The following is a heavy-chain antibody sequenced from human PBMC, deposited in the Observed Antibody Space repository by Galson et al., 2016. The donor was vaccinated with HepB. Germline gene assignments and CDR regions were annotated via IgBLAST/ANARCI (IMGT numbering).Heavy chain of an antibody. CDR2: ISYDGTIK. D-gene: IGHD3/OR15-3a*01. Sequence: SLRLSCAASGFTFSSHAMHWVRQAPGKGLDWVAFISYDGTIKDYIDSVKGRFTISRDNSKTTLYLQMNCLRIEDTAVYYWAAEIGPKEFDSWGQGTLVTVSS. CDR3: AAEIGPKEFDS. CDR1: GFTFSSHA. V-gene: IGHV3-30-3*01. J-gene: IGHJ4*02.